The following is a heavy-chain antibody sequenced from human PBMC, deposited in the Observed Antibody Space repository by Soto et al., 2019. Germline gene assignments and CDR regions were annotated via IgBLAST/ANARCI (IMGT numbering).Heavy chain of an antibody. Sequence: ASVKVPCKASGVTFSSYAISWVRQAPGQGLEWMGGIIPIFGTANYAQKFQGRVTITADKSTSTAYMELSSLRSEDTAVYYCARPKRDDYDILTGYAFDSWGQGTLVTVSS. CDR2: IIPIFGTA. CDR3: ARPKRDDYDILTGYAFDS. V-gene: IGHV1-69*06. D-gene: IGHD3-9*01. CDR1: GVTFSSYA. J-gene: IGHJ4*02.